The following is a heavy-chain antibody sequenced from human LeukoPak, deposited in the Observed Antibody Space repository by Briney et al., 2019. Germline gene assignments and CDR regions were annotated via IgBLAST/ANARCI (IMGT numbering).Heavy chain of an antibody. D-gene: IGHD6-19*01. CDR1: RFTFSTYG. J-gene: IGHJ5*02. CDR2: ISHDGSNE. V-gene: IGHV3-30*18. Sequence: GGSLRLSCAASRFTFSTYGMHWVRQAPGKGLEWVAVISHDGSNEYYADSVKGRFTISRDNSKNTLYLQMNSLRAEDTAVYYCAKDTIPRIAVAGGGRLDPWGQGTLVTVSS. CDR3: AKDTIPRIAVAGGGRLDP.